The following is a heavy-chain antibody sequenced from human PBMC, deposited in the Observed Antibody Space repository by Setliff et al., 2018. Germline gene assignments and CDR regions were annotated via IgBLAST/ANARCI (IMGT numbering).Heavy chain of an antibody. D-gene: IGHD3-16*01. V-gene: IGHV3-23*01. J-gene: IGHJ4*02. Sequence: GGSLRLSCAASGVTFTKAWMSLVRQAPGKGLEWVSAISGSGGSTDYADSVKGRFTISRDNSKNTLYLQMNGLRAEDTAIYYCAGDPPGPHLVYTYWGQGALVTVPS. CDR1: GVTFTKAW. CDR3: AGDPPGPHLVYTY. CDR2: ISGSGGST.